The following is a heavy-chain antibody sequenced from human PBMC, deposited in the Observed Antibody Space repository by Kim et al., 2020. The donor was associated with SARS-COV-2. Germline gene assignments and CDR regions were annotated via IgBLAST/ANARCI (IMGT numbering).Heavy chain of an antibody. Sequence: LSLTCAASGFTFSSYAMHWVRQAPGKGLEWVAVISYDGSNKYYADSVKGRFTISRDNSKNTLYLQMNSLRAEDTAVYYCARASRGGWSGRGFDYWGQGTLVTVSS. J-gene: IGHJ4*02. CDR1: GFTFSSYA. CDR3: ARASRGGWSGRGFDY. D-gene: IGHD3-3*01. V-gene: IGHV3-30-3*01. CDR2: ISYDGSNK.